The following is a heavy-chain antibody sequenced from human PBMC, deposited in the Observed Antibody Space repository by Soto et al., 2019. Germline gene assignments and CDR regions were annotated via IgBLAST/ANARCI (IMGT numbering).Heavy chain of an antibody. J-gene: IGHJ6*02. CDR1: GYTFTSYY. CDR2: INPSGGST. V-gene: IGHV1-46*01. CDR3: ARDLPGRYCSSTSCLPYYYYYGMDV. D-gene: IGHD2-2*01. Sequence: ASVKVSCKASGYTFTSYYMHWVRQAPGQGLEWMGIINPSGGSTSYAQKFQGRVTMTRDTSTSTVYMELSSLRSEDTAVYYCARDLPGRYCSSTSCLPYYYYYGMDVWGQGTTVTVSS.